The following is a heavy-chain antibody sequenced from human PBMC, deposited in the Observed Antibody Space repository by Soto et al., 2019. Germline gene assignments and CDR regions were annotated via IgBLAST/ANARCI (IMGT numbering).Heavy chain of an antibody. CDR2: ISSSSSYI. CDR1: GFTFSSYS. CDR3: ARDRVSSSSATTTWYYYGMDV. V-gene: IGHV3-21*01. Sequence: EVQLVESGGGLVKPGGSLRLSCAASGFTFSSYSMNWVRQAPGKGLEWVSSISSSSSYIYYADSVKGRFTISRDNAKNSLYLQMNSLRAEDTAVYYCARDRVSSSSATTTWYYYGMDVWGQGTTVTVSS. D-gene: IGHD6-6*01. J-gene: IGHJ6*02.